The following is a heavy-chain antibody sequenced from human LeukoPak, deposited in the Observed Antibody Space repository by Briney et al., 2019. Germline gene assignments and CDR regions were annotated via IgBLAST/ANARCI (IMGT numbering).Heavy chain of an antibody. CDR3: AKRYFGNYYFDS. D-gene: IGHD3-9*01. V-gene: IGHV3-23*01. CDR1: GFTFNTYA. CDR2: ISGSGDST. J-gene: IGHJ4*02. Sequence: GGSLRLSCAASGFTFNTYAMSWVRQAPGKGLEWVSAISGSGDSTYYADSVKVRFTISRDNSKNTLYPQMNSLRAEDTAVYYCAKRYFGNYYFDSWGQGTLVTVSS.